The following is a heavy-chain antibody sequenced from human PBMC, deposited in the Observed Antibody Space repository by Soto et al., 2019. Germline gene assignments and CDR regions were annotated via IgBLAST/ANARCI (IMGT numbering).Heavy chain of an antibody. CDR3: ANSPGLLWFGELDREAFYL. CDR1: GFTFSSYG. D-gene: IGHD3-10*01. CDR2: ISYDGSNK. V-gene: IGHV3-30*18. Sequence: QVQLVESGGGVVQPGRSLRLSCAASGFTFSSYGMHWVRQAPGKGLEWVAVISYDGSNKYYADSVKGRFTISRDNSKNXRFXKMNSLRAEDTAVYYCANSPGLLWFGELDREAFYLWGQGTMVTVSS. J-gene: IGHJ3*01.